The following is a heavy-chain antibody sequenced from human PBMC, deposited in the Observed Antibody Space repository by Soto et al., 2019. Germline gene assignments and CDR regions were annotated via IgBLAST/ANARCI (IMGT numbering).Heavy chain of an antibody. CDR3: AKGPAIVLVPAAMNDYYGMDV. J-gene: IGHJ6*02. Sequence: QVQLVESGGGVVQPGRSLRLSCAASGFTFSSYGMHWVRQAPGKGLEWVAVISYDGSNKYYADSVKGRFTISRDNSKNTRYLQMNSLRAEDTAVYYCAKGPAIVLVPAAMNDYYGMDVWGQGTTVTVSS. CDR2: ISYDGSNK. D-gene: IGHD2-2*01. CDR1: GFTFSSYG. V-gene: IGHV3-30*18.